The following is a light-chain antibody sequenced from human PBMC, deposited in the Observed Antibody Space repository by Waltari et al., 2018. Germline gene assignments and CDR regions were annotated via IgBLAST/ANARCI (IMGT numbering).Light chain of an antibody. J-gene: IGKJ2*01. CDR2: WAS. V-gene: IGKV4-1*01. CDR3: QQYYSTLPYT. Sequence: DIVMTQSPDSLAMSLGERATINCKSNQSVLYISNNQNYLAWYQQKPGQPPKLLIYWASTRESGVPDRFSGSGSGTDFTLTISSLQADDVAVYYCQQYYSTLPYTFGQGTKLEIK. CDR1: QSVLYISNNQNY.